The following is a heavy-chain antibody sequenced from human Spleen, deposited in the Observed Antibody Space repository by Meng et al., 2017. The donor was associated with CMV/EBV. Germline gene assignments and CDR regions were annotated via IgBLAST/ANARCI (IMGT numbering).Heavy chain of an antibody. CDR1: GYTFTDYY. J-gene: IGHJ6*02. V-gene: IGHV1-46*01. CDR2: INPVGGST. CDR3: ARGVTSGYGMDV. D-gene: IGHD4-17*01. Sequence: ASVKVSCKASGYTFTDYYIHWVRQAPGQGLEWIGIINPVGGSTNYAHKFQGRVSMTRDTSTYTVYMELSSLRSEDTAVYYCARGVTSGYGMDVWGQGTTVTVSS.